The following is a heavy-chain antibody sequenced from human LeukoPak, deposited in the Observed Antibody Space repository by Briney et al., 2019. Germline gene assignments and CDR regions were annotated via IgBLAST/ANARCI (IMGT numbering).Heavy chain of an antibody. CDR2: ITGGSYTI. V-gene: IGHV3-48*01. CDR3: AREPRGYAFDI. Sequence: GRSLRLSCAASGFTFSSYSMNWVRQAPGKGLEWVSYITGGSYTIYYAQSVRGRFTISRDNAKNSLYLQMNSLRVEDTAVYYCAREPRGYAFDIWGQGTMVTVSS. D-gene: IGHD3-10*01. CDR1: GFTFSSYS. J-gene: IGHJ3*02.